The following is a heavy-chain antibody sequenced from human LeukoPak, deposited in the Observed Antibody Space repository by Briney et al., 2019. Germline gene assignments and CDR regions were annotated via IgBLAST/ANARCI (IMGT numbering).Heavy chain of an antibody. J-gene: IGHJ6*03. CDR1: FRSISSGGYY. V-gene: IGHV4-31*03. D-gene: IGHD4-17*01. CDR3: ARLVPYGDYYYYYYMDV. Sequence: PSQTLSLTCTVSFRSISSGGYYWSWIRQHPGKGLEWIGYIYYSGSTYYHPSLKSRVTISVDTSKNQFSLKLSSVTAADTAVYYCARLVPYGDYYYYYYMDVWGKGTTVTVSS. CDR2: IYYSGST.